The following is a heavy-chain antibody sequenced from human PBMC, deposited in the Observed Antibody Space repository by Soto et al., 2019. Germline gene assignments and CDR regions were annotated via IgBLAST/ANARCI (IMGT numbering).Heavy chain of an antibody. D-gene: IGHD2-15*01. CDR2: IIPIFGTA. CDR1: GGTFSSYA. Sequence: SVKVSCKASGGTFSSYAISWVRQAPGQGLEWMGGIIPIFGTANYAQKFQGRVTITADESTSTAYMELSSLRSEDTAVYYCASDCSGGSCYVRGGYYYYGMDVWRQRTTVTVSS. V-gene: IGHV1-69*13. CDR3: ASDCSGGSCYVRGGYYYYGMDV. J-gene: IGHJ6*02.